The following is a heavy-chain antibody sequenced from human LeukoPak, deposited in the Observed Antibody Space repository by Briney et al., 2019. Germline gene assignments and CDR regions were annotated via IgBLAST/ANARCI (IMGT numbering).Heavy chain of an antibody. CDR1: GYTFTSYY. D-gene: IGHD3-3*01. CDR3: ARDYRAGYDLTAFDI. V-gene: IGHV1-46*01. J-gene: IGHJ3*02. Sequence: ASVKVSCKASGYTFTSYYMHWVRQAPGQGLEWMGIINPSAGSTSYAQKFQGRVTMTRDTSTSTVYMEPSSLRSEDTAVYYCARDYRAGYDLTAFDIWGQGTMVTVSS. CDR2: INPSAGST.